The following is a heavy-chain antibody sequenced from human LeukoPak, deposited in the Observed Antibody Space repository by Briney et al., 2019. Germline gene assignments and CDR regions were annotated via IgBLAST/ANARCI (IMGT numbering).Heavy chain of an antibody. D-gene: IGHD6-19*01. CDR1: GYIFTSYW. Sequence: GESLKISCQGSGYIFTSYWIGGVRQMPVKGLEWMGIIYPGESDTRYRPSFQGHVTISADKSIRTAYLQWSSLKDSETAMYYCAGMKYSSGWYVLDYWGQGTLVTVSS. CDR3: AGMKYSSGWYVLDY. J-gene: IGHJ4*02. CDR2: IYPGESDT. V-gene: IGHV5-51*01.